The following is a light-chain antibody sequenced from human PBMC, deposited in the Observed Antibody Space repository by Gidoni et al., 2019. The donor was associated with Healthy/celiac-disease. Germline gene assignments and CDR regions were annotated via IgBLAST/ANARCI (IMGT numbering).Light chain of an antibody. V-gene: IGLV2-14*01. CDR3: SSYTSSSTLVV. Sequence: QSALTQPASVSGSPGQSITISCTGTSSDVGGYNYVSWYQQHPGKAPKLIIYDVSNRPSGFSNRFSCSKSGNTASLTISGLQAEDEADYYCSSYTSSSTLVVFGGGTKLTVL. J-gene: IGLJ2*01. CDR2: DVS. CDR1: SSDVGGYNY.